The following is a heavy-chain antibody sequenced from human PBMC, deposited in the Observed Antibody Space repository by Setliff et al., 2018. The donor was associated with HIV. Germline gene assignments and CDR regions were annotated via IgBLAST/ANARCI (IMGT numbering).Heavy chain of an antibody. Sequence: SETLSLTCTVSGGSIDSTDYYWGWIRQPPGKGLEWIGSIFYSGRTTYNPSLRSRVTISVDTPKNQFSLSLTSVTAADTAVYYCARDQPQDYDSLTGYYTGRYFDYWGRGTLVTVSS. D-gene: IGHD3-9*01. J-gene: IGHJ4*02. V-gene: IGHV4-39*07. CDR2: IFYSGRT. CDR1: GGSIDSTDYY. CDR3: ARDQPQDYDSLTGYYTGRYFDY.